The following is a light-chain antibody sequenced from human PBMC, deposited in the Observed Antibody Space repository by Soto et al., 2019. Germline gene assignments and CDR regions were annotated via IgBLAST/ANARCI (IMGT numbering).Light chain of an antibody. V-gene: IGKV1-6*01. J-gene: IGKJ2*01. CDR2: AAS. CDR1: QGIGSD. Sequence: AIQMTQSPSSLSASVGDRVSITCRASQGIGSDLGWYQQKPGKAPKLLIYAASSLHSGVPSRFGGSGSGTDFTLTITSLQPEDFATYFCLQDNSYPYTFGPGTKLEIK. CDR3: LQDNSYPYT.